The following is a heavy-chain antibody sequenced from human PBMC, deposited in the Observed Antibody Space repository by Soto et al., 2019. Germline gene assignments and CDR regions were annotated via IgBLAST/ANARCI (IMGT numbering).Heavy chain of an antibody. V-gene: IGHV3-30-3*01. CDR3: ARAPPRGIAAPGTWGSGMDV. D-gene: IGHD6-13*01. CDR1: GFSFSSYA. Sequence: QPGWSLRLSCAASGFSFSSYAMHWVRQAPGKGLEWVAVISYDGNNKYYADSVKGRITISRDSSKNMVYLQMNSLRPEDTAVYYCARAPPRGIAAPGTWGSGMDVWGQGTTVTVSS. CDR2: ISYDGNNK. J-gene: IGHJ6*02.